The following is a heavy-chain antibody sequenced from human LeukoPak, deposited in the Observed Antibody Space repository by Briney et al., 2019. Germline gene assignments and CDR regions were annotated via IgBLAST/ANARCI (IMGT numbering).Heavy chain of an antibody. CDR1: GGSISSYY. D-gene: IGHD6-19*01. CDR2: IYYSGNT. Sequence: SETLSLTCTVSGGSISSYYWSWIRQPPGKGLEWIGYIYYSGNTNYNPSLKSRVTMSVDMSKNQFSLKLRSVTAADTAVYYCARRKAVANRYYFDHWGQGTLVTVSS. J-gene: IGHJ4*02. CDR3: ARRKAVANRYYFDH. V-gene: IGHV4-59*08.